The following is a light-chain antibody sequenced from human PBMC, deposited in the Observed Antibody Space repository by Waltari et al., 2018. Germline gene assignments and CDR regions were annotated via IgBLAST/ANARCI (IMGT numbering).Light chain of an antibody. CDR3: QQYGNLPIT. Sequence: EIVLTQSPGTLSSSPGERATLSCRASQNVVGTYLAWYQQKPGQAPRLLISGTDTRATGIPDRFTGSESGTDFTLTISRLEPEDFAVYYCQQYGNLPITFGQGTRLEIK. CDR2: GTD. CDR1: QNVVGTY. V-gene: IGKV3-20*01. J-gene: IGKJ5*01.